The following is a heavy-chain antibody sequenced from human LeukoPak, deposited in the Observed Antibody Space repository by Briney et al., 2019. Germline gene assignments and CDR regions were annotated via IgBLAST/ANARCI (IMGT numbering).Heavy chain of an antibody. Sequence: SETLSLTCTVSGGSINGYYWSWIRQPPGKGLEWIGYIYYSGSTNYNPSLKSRLTISVDTSKNQFSLKLSSVTAADTAVYYCTGLDLSSGWTVVVFWGQRTLVTVSS. CDR3: TGLDLSSGWTVVVF. D-gene: IGHD6-19*01. CDR1: GGSINGYY. V-gene: IGHV4-59*08. J-gene: IGHJ4*02. CDR2: IYYSGST.